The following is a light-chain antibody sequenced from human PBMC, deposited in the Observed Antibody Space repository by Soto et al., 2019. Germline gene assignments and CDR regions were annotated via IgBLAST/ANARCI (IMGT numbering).Light chain of an antibody. V-gene: IGKV3D-15*01. CDR3: QQHSNWPPVT. Sequence: EIVMTQSPATLSVSPGERAPLSCRASQSVSSNLAWYQQKPGQAPRLLIYGASSRATGIPDRFSGSGSGTEFTLTISSLQSEDFAVYYCQQHSNWPPVTFGGGTKVDIK. CDR1: QSVSSN. CDR2: GAS. J-gene: IGKJ4*01.